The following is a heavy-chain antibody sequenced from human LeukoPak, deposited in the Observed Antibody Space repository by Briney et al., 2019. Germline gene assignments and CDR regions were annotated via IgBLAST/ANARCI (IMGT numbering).Heavy chain of an antibody. CDR2: IYYSGST. Sequence: SETLSLTCTVSGGPISSYYWSWIRQPPGKGLEWIGYIYYSGSTNYNPSLKSRVTISVDTSKNQFPLKLSSVTAADTAVYYCARSMVRGVITFDYWGQGTLVTVSS. V-gene: IGHV4-59*08. D-gene: IGHD3-10*01. J-gene: IGHJ4*02. CDR1: GGPISSYY. CDR3: ARSMVRGVITFDY.